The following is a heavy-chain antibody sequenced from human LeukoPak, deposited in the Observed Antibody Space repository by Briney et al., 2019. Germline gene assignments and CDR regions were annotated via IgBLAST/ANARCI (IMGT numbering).Heavy chain of an antibody. CDR2: INPSGGST. Sequence: ASVKVSCKASGYTFTSYYIHWVRQALGQGLEWMGIINPSGGSTSYAQKFQGRVTMTRDTSTSTVYMELSSLRSEDTAVYYCAREAGTAMAPFDYWGQGTLATVSS. V-gene: IGHV1-46*01. CDR3: AREAGTAMAPFDY. D-gene: IGHD5-18*01. J-gene: IGHJ4*02. CDR1: GYTFTSYY.